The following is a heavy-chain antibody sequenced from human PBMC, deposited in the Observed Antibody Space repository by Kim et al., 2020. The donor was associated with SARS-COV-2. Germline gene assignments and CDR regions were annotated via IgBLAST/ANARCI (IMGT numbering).Heavy chain of an antibody. J-gene: IGHJ4*02. CDR1: GYTLTELS. D-gene: IGHD3-22*01. Sequence: ASVKVSCKVSGYTLTELSMHWVRQAPGKGLEWMGGFYPEDGETIYAQKFQGRVTMTEDTSTDTAYMELSSLRSEDTAVYYCATLESSGYYKEYYFDYWGQGTLVTVSS. V-gene: IGHV1-24*01. CDR2: FYPEDGET. CDR3: ATLESSGYYKEYYFDY.